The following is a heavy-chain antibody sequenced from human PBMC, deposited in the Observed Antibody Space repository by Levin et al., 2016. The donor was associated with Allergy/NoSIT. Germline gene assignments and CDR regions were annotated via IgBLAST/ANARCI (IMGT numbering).Heavy chain of an antibody. Sequence: SETLSLTCTVSGGSISSGGYYWSWIRQHPGKGLEWIGSIYCSGSTFYNPSLKSRVTISVDTSKNQFSLKLSSVTAADTALYYCARRAGSYCGGDCYNDAFDIWGQGTMVTVSS. CDR2: IYCSGST. D-gene: IGHD2-21*02. CDR3: ARRAGSYCGGDCYNDAFDI. CDR1: GGSISSGGYY. V-gene: IGHV4-31*03. J-gene: IGHJ3*02.